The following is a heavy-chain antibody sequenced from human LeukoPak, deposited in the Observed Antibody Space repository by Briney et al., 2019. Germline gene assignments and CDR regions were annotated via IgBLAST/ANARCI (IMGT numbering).Heavy chain of an antibody. CDR1: GDSVSSNSAA. J-gene: IGHJ4*02. Sequence: SQTLSLTCGISGDSVSSNSAAWNWIRQSPSRGLEWLGRTYYRSKWYNDYAVSVKSRITISPDTSKNQFSLQLNSVTPEDTAVYYCARVWGYYGSGSQDYWGQGTLVTVSS. D-gene: IGHD3-10*01. V-gene: IGHV6-1*01. CDR3: ARVWGYYGSGSQDY. CDR2: TYYRSKWYN.